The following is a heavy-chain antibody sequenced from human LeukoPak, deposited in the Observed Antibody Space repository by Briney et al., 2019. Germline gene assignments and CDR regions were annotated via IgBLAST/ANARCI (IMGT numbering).Heavy chain of an antibody. J-gene: IGHJ4*02. CDR3: ARWGYYDSSGYYCNDY. CDR2: IKQDGSEK. V-gene: IGHV3-7*01. Sequence: GGSLRLSCAASGFTFSSYWMSWVCQAPGKGLEWVANIKQDGSEKYYVDSVKGRFTISRDNAKNSLYLQMNSLRAEDTAVYYCARWGYYDSSGYYCNDYWGQGTLVTVSS. D-gene: IGHD3-22*01. CDR1: GFTFSSYW.